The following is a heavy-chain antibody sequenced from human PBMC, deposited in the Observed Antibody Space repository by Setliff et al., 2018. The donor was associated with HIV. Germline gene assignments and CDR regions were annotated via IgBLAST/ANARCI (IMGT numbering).Heavy chain of an antibody. Sequence: GASVKVSCKASATFTNVDIHWLRRATGQGLEWMGWMNPNSGVSGYGQKFQGRVTMTRDTSISTAYMELSSQTSEDTAVYYCARGYCSSTSCYGIYYFDNWGQGTPVTVSS. CDR1: ATFTNVD. CDR2: MNPNSGVS. J-gene: IGHJ4*02. CDR3: ARGYCSSTSCYGIYYFDN. V-gene: IGHV1-8*01. D-gene: IGHD2-2*01.